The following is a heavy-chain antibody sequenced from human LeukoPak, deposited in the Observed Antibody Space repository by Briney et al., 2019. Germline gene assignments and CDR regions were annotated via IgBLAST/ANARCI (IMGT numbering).Heavy chain of an antibody. CDR2: IIPIFGTA. D-gene: IGHD4-17*01. CDR3: ASYYGDYYLLDY. CDR1: GGTFSSYA. Sequence: SVKVSCKASGGTFSSYAISLVRQAPGQGLEWMGRIIPIFGTANYAQKFQGRVTITTDESTSTAYMELSSLRSEDTAVYYCASYYGDYYLLDYWGQGTLVTVSS. V-gene: IGHV1-69*05. J-gene: IGHJ4*02.